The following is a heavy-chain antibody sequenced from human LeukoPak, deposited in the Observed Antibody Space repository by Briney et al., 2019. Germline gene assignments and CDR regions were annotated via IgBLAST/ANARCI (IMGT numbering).Heavy chain of an antibody. CDR3: ARVVVGATHNYFDP. Sequence: ASVKVSCKASGYTFTIYGLSWVRQAPGQGLEWMGWISASNGATNYAQKFQGRVTMTTETSTSTAYMELRSLRSDDTAVYYCARVVVGATHNYFDPWGQGTLVTVSS. D-gene: IGHD2-15*01. CDR1: GYTFTIYG. CDR2: ISASNGAT. V-gene: IGHV1-18*01. J-gene: IGHJ5*02.